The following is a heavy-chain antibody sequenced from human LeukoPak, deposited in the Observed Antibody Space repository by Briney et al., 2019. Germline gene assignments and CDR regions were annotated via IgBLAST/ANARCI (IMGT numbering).Heavy chain of an antibody. CDR3: ARDQYYYDSSGYYYGKHAFDI. J-gene: IGHJ3*02. V-gene: IGHV1-69*13. Sequence: SVKVSCKASGGTFISYGINWVRQAPGQGLEWLGGIIPFFGTGNYAQKFQGRVTITADESTSTAYMELRSLRSDDTAVYYCARDQYYYDSSGYYYGKHAFDIWGQGTMVTVSS. D-gene: IGHD3-22*01. CDR1: GGTFISYG. CDR2: IIPFFGTG.